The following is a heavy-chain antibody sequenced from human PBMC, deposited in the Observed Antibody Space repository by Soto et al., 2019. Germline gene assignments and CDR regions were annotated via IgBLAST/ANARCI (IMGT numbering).Heavy chain of an antibody. Sequence: EASVKVSCKASGYTFTSYDINWVRQATGQGLEWMGWMNPNSGNTGYAQKFQGRVTMTRNTSISTAYMELSSLRSEDTAVYYCAREVRLLWFGELRALDYWGQGTLVTVSS. CDR1: GYTFTSYD. CDR2: MNPNSGNT. D-gene: IGHD3-10*01. J-gene: IGHJ4*02. CDR3: AREVRLLWFGELRALDY. V-gene: IGHV1-8*01.